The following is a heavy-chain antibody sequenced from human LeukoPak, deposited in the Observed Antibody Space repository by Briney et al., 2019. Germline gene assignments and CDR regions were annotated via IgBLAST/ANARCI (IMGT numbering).Heavy chain of an antibody. D-gene: IGHD3-16*02. V-gene: IGHV3-11*01. CDR1: GFTFSDYY. CDR2: ISSSGSTI. Sequence: GGSLRLSCAASGFTFSDYYMSWIRQAPGKGLEWVSYISSSGSTIYYADSVKGRFTISRDNAKNSLYLQMNSLRAEDTAVYYCTTYNYVWGSYRYYYYMDVWGKGTTVTISS. J-gene: IGHJ6*03. CDR3: TTYNYVWGSYRYYYYMDV.